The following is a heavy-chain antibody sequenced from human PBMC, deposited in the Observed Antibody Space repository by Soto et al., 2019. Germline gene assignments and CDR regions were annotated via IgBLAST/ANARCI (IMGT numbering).Heavy chain of an antibody. V-gene: IGHV3-13*04. CDR1: GFIISNHD. Sequence: EVQLVESGGDLVQPGGSLRLSCAASGFIISNHDMHWVRQATGKGLEWVSGISTAGDTFYSGSVKGRFTISRENAKNSLYLQMNYLRAGDTAVYYCARGGYCTGGSCYSYHWDHWGQGTLVTVSS. J-gene: IGHJ4*02. CDR3: ARGGYCTGGSCYSYHWDH. D-gene: IGHD2-15*01. CDR2: ISTAGDT.